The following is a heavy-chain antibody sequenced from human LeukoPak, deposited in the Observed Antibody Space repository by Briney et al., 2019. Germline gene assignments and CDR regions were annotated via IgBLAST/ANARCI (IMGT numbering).Heavy chain of an antibody. J-gene: IGHJ4*02. D-gene: IGHD3-22*01. CDR2: ISGSGGST. Sequence: PGGSLRLSCAASGFTFSSYAMSWVRQALGKGLEWVSAISGSGGSTYYADSVKGRFTISRDNSKNTLYLQMNSLRAEDTAVYYCAKDLGYYDSSGYFGYWGQGTLVTVSS. CDR3: AKDLGYYDSSGYFGY. CDR1: GFTFSSYA. V-gene: IGHV3-23*01.